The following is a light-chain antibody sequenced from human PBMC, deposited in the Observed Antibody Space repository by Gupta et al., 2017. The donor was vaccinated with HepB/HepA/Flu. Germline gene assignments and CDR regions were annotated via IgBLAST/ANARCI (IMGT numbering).Light chain of an antibody. CDR2: GAS. Sequence: EIVLTQSPGTLSLSPGERATLSCRASQSVSSYLAWYQHKPGQVPRLLIYGASSRATGVSDRFSGSGFGTEFTLTISRLEPEDFAVYYCKQDGSPPRTFGQGTKVEI. V-gene: IGKV3-20*01. J-gene: IGKJ1*01. CDR3: KQDGSPPRT. CDR1: QSVSSY.